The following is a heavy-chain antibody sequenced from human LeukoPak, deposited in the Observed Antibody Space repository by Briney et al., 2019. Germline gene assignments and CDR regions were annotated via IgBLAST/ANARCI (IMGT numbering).Heavy chain of an antibody. Sequence: ASVKVSCKTSGYTFTRFGISWVRQAPGQGLEWMGWISAYNGHTKYAQKVQGRVTMTTDTSTTTAYMELRSLRSDDTAVYFCARKPLGVLISSAAVIEYWGQGTLVTVSS. CDR3: ARKPLGVLISSAAVIEY. D-gene: IGHD2-8*01. V-gene: IGHV1-18*01. J-gene: IGHJ4*02. CDR2: ISAYNGHT. CDR1: GYTFTRFG.